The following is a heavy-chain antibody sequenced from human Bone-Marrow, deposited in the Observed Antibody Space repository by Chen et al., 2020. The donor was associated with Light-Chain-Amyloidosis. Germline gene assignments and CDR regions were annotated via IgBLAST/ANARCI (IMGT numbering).Heavy chain of an antibody. V-gene: IGHV5-51*01. CDR1: GYTFPNSW. CDR3: ARRRDGYNFDY. CDR2: IYPDHSDA. D-gene: IGHD5-12*01. J-gene: IGHJ4*02. Sequence: EVQLEQSGPEVTKPGESLKSSCKGSGYTFPNSWIGWVRQKPGKGLEWMGVIYPDHSDARYSPSFEGQVTISADKSITTAYLQWRSLKASDTAMYYCARRRDGYNFDYLGQGTLVTVSS.